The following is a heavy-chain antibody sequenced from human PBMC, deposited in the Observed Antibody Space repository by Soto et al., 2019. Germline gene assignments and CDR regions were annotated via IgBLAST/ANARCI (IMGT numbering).Heavy chain of an antibody. Sequence: ASVKVSCKASGYAFTSYYIHWARQAPGQGLEWVGIINPSAGSTSYAQNFQGGVTMTRDTSTSTVYMELSSLRSEDTAVYYCARVPLYYDSSGYYYDHYYGMDVWGQGTTVTVSS. J-gene: IGHJ6*02. V-gene: IGHV1-46*01. CDR2: INPSAGST. CDR3: ARVPLYYDSSGYYYDHYYGMDV. D-gene: IGHD3-22*01. CDR1: GYAFTSYY.